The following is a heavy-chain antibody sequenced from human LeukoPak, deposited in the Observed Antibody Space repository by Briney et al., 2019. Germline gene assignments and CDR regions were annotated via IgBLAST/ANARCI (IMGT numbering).Heavy chain of an antibody. CDR3: ASPIMTTATDAFDI. D-gene: IGHD4-17*01. V-gene: IGHV1-8*01. J-gene: IGHJ3*02. CDR2: MNPNSGNT. CDR1: GYTFTSYD. Sequence: ASVKVSCKASGYTFTSYDINWVRQATGQGLEWMGWMNPNSGNTGYAQKFQGRVTMTRNTSISTAYMELSSLRSEDTAVYYCASPIMTTATDAFDIWGQGTMVTVSS.